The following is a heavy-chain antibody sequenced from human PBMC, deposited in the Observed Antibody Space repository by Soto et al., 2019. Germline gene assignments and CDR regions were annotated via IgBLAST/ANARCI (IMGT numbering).Heavy chain of an antibody. Sequence: PSETLSLTCTVSGTSLNSGTNYWNWVRQPPGKALEWIGYIYGSGNTKYNPSLKSRVTISQDTSKNQVSLKMNSVTATDTAMYYCAVDWGPYWFDPWGPGILDTVPS. CDR2: IYGSGNT. J-gene: IGHJ5*02. CDR1: GTSLNSGTNY. D-gene: IGHD7-27*01. V-gene: IGHV4-61*01. CDR3: AVDWGPYWFDP.